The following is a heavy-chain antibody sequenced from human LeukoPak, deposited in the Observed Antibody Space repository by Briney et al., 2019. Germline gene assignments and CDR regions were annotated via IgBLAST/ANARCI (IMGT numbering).Heavy chain of an antibody. V-gene: IGHV1-69*13. CDR2: IIPIFGTA. CDR1: GYTFTGYY. D-gene: IGHD3-10*01. J-gene: IGHJ4*02. CDR3: ARPQKRITMVRGVSLDPFDY. Sequence: ASVKVSCKASGYTFTGYYMHWVRQAPGQGLEWMGGIIPIFGTANYAQKFQVRVTITADESTSTAYMELSSLRSEDTAVYYCARPQKRITMVRGVSLDPFDYWGQGTLVTVSS.